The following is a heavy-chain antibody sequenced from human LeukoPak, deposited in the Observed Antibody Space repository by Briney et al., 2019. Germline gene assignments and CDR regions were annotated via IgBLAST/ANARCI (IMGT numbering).Heavy chain of an antibody. CDR2: INPNSGGT. CDR3: ATVYSSGWYYDY. Sequence: GASVKVSCKVSGYTFNAYYLHWVRQAPGQGLEWMGWINPNSGGTNYAQKFQGRATLTRDTSISTAYMEMSRLRSDDTAVYYCATVYSSGWYYDYWGQGTLVTVSS. CDR1: GYTFNAYY. V-gene: IGHV1-2*02. D-gene: IGHD6-19*01. J-gene: IGHJ4*02.